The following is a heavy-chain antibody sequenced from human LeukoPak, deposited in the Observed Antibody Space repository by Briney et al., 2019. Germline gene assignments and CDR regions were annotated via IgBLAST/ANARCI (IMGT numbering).Heavy chain of an antibody. CDR1: GYTLTELS. CDR2: FDPEDGET. CDR3: ATVKFRSMVRGVIHFDY. Sequence: GASVKVSCKVSGYTLTELSMHWVRQAPGKGLEWMGGFDPEDGETIYAQKFQGGVTMTEDTSTDTAYMELSSLRSEDTAVYYCATVKFRSMVRGVIHFDYWGQGTLVTVSS. J-gene: IGHJ4*02. D-gene: IGHD3-10*01. V-gene: IGHV1-24*01.